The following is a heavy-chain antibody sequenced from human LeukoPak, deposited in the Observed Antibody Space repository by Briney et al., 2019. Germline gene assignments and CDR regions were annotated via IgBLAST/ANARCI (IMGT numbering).Heavy chain of an antibody. Sequence: ASVKVSCKASGYTFSDYFIHWVRQAPGQGPDWMAWIIPKSGATNYSQKFRDRVTVTSDTSTAYMDLSRLTSDDTAVYYCARDLRSGGVTYGQDSWGQGTLVTVSS. D-gene: IGHD5-18*01. CDR3: ARDLRSGGVTYGQDS. J-gene: IGHJ4*02. CDR1: GYTFSDYF. V-gene: IGHV1-2*02. CDR2: IIPKSGAT.